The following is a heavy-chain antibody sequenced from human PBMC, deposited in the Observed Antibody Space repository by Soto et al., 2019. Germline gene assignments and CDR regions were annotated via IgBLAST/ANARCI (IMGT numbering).Heavy chain of an antibody. Sequence: GGSLRLSCAASGFTFSSYAMHWVRQAPGKGLEYVSAISSNGGSTYYANSVKGRFTISRDNSKNTLYLQMGSLRAEDMAVYYCARATWKNYCSSTSCYATSSVEYYYMDVRGKGTTVTVSS. J-gene: IGHJ6*03. CDR3: ARATWKNYCSSTSCYATSSVEYYYMDV. V-gene: IGHV3-64*01. CDR2: ISSNGGST. D-gene: IGHD2-2*01. CDR1: GFTFSSYA.